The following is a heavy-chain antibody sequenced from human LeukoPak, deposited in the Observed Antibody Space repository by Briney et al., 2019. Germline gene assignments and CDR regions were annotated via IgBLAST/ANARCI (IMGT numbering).Heavy chain of an antibody. D-gene: IGHD3-3*01. V-gene: IGHV4-31*03. CDR2: IYYSGST. CDR1: GGSISSGGYY. J-gene: IGHJ6*02. Sequence: TSQTLSLTCTVSGGSISSGGYYWSWIRQHPGKGLEWIGYIYYSGSTYYNPSLKSRVTISVDTSKNQFSLKLSSVTAADTAVYYCARDRRSYDFWSGHYGMDVWGQGTTVTVSS. CDR3: ARDRRSYDFWSGHYGMDV.